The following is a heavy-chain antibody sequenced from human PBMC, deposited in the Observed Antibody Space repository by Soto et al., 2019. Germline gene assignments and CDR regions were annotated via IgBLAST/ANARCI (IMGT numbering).Heavy chain of an antibody. Sequence: ASVKVSCKASGYTFTSYDINWVRQATGQGLEWMGWMNPNSGNTGYAQKFQGRVTMTRNTSISTAPMELSSLRSEDTAVYYCAREPTYYYDSSGYYRYYYYYGMDVWGLGTTVTVSS. V-gene: IGHV1-8*01. CDR1: GYTFTSYD. CDR2: MNPNSGNT. D-gene: IGHD3-22*01. J-gene: IGHJ6*02. CDR3: AREPTYYYDSSGYYRYYYYYGMDV.